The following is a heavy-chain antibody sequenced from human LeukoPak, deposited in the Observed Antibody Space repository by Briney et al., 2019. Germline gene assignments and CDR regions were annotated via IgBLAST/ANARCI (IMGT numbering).Heavy chain of an antibody. Sequence: PSETLSLTCAVYGGSFSGYYWSWIRQPPGKGLEWIGYIYYSGSTNYNPSLKSRVTMSVDTSKNQFSLKLSSVTAADTAVYYCARDDITMVRGVSNWGQGTLVTVSS. CDR2: IYYSGST. J-gene: IGHJ4*02. D-gene: IGHD3-10*01. CDR3: ARDDITMVRGVSN. V-gene: IGHV4-59*12. CDR1: GGSFSGYY.